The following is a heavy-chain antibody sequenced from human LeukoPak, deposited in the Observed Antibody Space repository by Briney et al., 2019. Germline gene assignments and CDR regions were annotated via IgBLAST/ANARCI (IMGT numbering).Heavy chain of an antibody. Sequence: GGSLRLSCAVSGFTFSSYGMHWVRQAPGKGLEWVAVISYDGSNKYYADSVKGRFTISRDNSKNTLYLQMNSLRAEDTAVHFCAKDSDHLHPGTFDYWGQGTLVTVSS. J-gene: IGHJ4*02. CDR1: GFTFSSYG. D-gene: IGHD1-14*01. CDR3: AKDSDHLHPGTFDY. V-gene: IGHV3-30*18. CDR2: ISYDGSNK.